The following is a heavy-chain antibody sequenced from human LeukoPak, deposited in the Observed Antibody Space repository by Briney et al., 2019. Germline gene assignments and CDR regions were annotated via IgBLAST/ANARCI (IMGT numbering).Heavy chain of an antibody. CDR3: ASSTREYQLLDY. CDR2: ISAYNGNT. Sequence: AASVKVSCTPSGYTFTSYGISWVRQAPGQGLEWMGWISAYNGNTNYAQKLPGRVTMTTDTSTSTAYMELRSLRSDDTAVYYCASSTREYQLLDYWGQGTLVTVSS. CDR1: GYTFTSYG. D-gene: IGHD2-2*01. J-gene: IGHJ4*02. V-gene: IGHV1-18*01.